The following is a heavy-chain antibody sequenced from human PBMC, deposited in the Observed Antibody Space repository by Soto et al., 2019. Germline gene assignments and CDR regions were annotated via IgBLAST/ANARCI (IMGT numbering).Heavy chain of an antibody. V-gene: IGHV6-1*01. CDR2: TYYRSKWYN. J-gene: IGHJ4*02. Sequence: QPVSLICAISWDSVSSNSAACTWIMQSPSRGLEWLGRTYYRSKWYNDYAVSVKSRITINPDTSKNQFSLQLNSVTPEDTAVYYCERNPSSSTGNFDYWGQRTLVTVSS. D-gene: IGHD6-6*01. CDR3: ERNPSSSTGNFDY. CDR1: WDSVSSNSAA.